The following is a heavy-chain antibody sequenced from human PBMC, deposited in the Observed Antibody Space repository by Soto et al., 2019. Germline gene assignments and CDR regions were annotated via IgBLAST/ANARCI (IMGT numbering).Heavy chain of an antibody. D-gene: IGHD3-10*01. V-gene: IGHV1-3*01. J-gene: IGHJ4*02. CDR2: INAGNGNT. CDR3: ARDHEADDYCTGSYYNRPQVDN. CDR1: GYTFTSYA. Sequence: ASVKVSCKASGYTFTSYAMHWVRQAPGQRLEWMGWINAGNGNTKYSQKFQGRVTITRDTSASKAYMELSSLRSEDPAVYYCARDHEADDYCTGSYYNRPQVDNRRQGSRVRVSS.